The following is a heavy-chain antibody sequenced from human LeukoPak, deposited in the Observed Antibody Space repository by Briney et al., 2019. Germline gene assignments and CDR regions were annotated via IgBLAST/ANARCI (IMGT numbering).Heavy chain of an antibody. V-gene: IGHV3-23*01. CDR2: ISGSGGST. D-gene: IGHD1-26*01. CDR3: AKDPGWEYSGSYY. CDR1: GFTFSSYA. J-gene: IGHJ4*02. Sequence: GGSLRLSCAASGFTFSSYAMSWVRQAPGKGLEWVSAISGSGGSTCYADSVKGRFTISRDNSKNTLYLQMNSLRAEDTAVYYCAKDPGWEYSGSYYWGQGTLVTVSS.